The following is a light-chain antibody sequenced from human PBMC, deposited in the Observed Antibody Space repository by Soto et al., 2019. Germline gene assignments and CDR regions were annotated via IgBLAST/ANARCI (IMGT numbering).Light chain of an antibody. V-gene: IGLV2-11*01. CDR1: SSDGGGYNY. CDR2: DVS. Sequence: QSVLTQPRSVSGSPGQSVTISCTGTSSDGGGYNYVSWYQQHPGKAPKFMIYDVSKRPSGVPDRFSGSKSGNTASLTISGLQAEDEADYYCCSYAGSFSWVFGEGTKLTVL. CDR3: CSYAGSFSWV. J-gene: IGLJ3*02.